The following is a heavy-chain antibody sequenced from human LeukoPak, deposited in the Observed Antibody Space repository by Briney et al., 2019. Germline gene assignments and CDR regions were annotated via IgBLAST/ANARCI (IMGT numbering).Heavy chain of an antibody. V-gene: IGHV1-69*06. D-gene: IGHD4-17*01. J-gene: IGHJ3*02. CDR1: GGTFSSYD. CDR3: ARGVLYGDYGGGDGFDI. CDR2: IMPISGTA. Sequence: SVKVSCKASGGTFSSYDISWVRQAPGQGLEWMGGIMPISGTANYAQRFQGRVTITADKSTSIAYMELNSLRSEDTAVYYCARGVLYGDYGGGDGFDIWGQGTMVSVSS.